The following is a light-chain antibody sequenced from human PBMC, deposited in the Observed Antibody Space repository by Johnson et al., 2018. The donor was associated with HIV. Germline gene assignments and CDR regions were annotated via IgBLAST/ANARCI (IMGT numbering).Light chain of an antibody. CDR1: SSNIGSNS. CDR3: GTWDSSLGV. Sequence: QSVLTQPPSASATPGQRVTISCSGSSSNIGSNSVNWYQQLPGTAPKLLIYSNNQRPSGVPDRFSGSKSGTSASLAISGLQSGDEADYYCGTWDSSLGVFGTGTNVTGL. V-gene: IGLV1-44*01. J-gene: IGLJ1*01. CDR2: SNN.